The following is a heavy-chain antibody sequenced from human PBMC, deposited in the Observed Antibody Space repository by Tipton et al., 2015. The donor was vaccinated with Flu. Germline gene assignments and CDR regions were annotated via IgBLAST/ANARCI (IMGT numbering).Heavy chain of an antibody. D-gene: IGHD6-25*01. CDR1: GFTFSDHY. Sequence: SLRLSCAASGFTFSDHYMDWVRQAPGKGLEWVGRSRNKPNSYTTEYAASVKGRFTISRDDSKNSLYLQMNSLKTEDTAVYYCARAGSRQTDDYSYGLDVWGQGTTVTVSS. CDR2: SRNKPNSYTT. V-gene: IGHV3-72*01. J-gene: IGHJ6*02. CDR3: ARAGSRQTDDYSYGLDV.